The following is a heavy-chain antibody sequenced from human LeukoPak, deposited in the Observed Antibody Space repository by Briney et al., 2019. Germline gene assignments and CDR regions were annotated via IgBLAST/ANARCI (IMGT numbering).Heavy chain of an antibody. J-gene: IGHJ4*02. CDR2: IYYSGST. D-gene: IGHD3/OR15-3a*01. V-gene: IGHV4-39*01. Sequence: SETLSLTCTVSGGSISSSNYYWGWIRQPPGKGLEWIGSIYYSGSTYYNPSLKSRVTISVDTSKNQFSLRLTSVTAADTAVYYCARQTGSGLFILPGGQGTLVTVSS. CDR1: GGSISSSNYY. CDR3: ARQTGSGLFILP.